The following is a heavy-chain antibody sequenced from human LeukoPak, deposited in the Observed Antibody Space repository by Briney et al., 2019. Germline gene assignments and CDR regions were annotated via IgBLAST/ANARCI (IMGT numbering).Heavy chain of an antibody. V-gene: IGHV4-59*01. Sequence: SETLSLTCTVSGGSISSYYWSWIRQPPGKGPEWIGYIYYSGSTNYNPSLKSRVTISVDTSKNQFSLKLSSVTAADTAVYYCARRLSGMDVWGQGTTVTVSS. D-gene: IGHD3-22*01. J-gene: IGHJ6*02. CDR1: GGSISSYY. CDR2: IYYSGST. CDR3: ARRLSGMDV.